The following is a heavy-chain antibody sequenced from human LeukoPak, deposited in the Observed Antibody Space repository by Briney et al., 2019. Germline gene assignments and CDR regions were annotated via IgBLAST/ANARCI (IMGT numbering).Heavy chain of an antibody. CDR3: ASTGSSSGWYSGAVGALHYYYGMDV. V-gene: IGHV1-69*04. Sequence: ASVKVSCKASEGTFSSYAISWVRQAPGQGLEWMGRIIPILGIANYAQKFQGRVTITADKSTSTAYMELSSLRSEDTAVYYCASTGSSSGWYSGAVGALHYYYGMDVWGQGTTVTVSS. CDR1: EGTFSSYA. J-gene: IGHJ6*02. CDR2: IIPILGIA. D-gene: IGHD6-19*01.